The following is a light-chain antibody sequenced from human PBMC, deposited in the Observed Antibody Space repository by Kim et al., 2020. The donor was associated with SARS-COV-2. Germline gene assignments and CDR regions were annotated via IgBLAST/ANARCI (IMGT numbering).Light chain of an antibody. V-gene: IGKV1-39*01. CDR1: QTISAY. CDR2: ATS. CDR3: QQSYSAPYS. J-gene: IGKJ2*03. Sequence: SASVGDRVTITCRARQTISAYLNWYQQRPGKAPQLLIYATSSLQSGVPSRFSGGGAGTDFTLTIASLQPEDFATYYCQQSYSAPYSFGQGTKLEI.